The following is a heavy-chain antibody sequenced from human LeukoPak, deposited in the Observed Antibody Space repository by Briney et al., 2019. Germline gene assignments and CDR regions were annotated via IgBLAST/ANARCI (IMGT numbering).Heavy chain of an antibody. CDR2: ISYDGSNK. CDR1: GFPFSSYG. V-gene: IGHV3-30*18. J-gene: IGHJ3*02. D-gene: IGHD1-26*01. CDR3: AKDWGATKIRGVAGDAFDI. Sequence: GGSLRLSCAASGFPFSSYGMHWVRQAPGKGLEWVAVISYDGSNKYYADSVKGRFTISRDNSKNTLYLQMNSLRAEDTAVYYCAKDWGATKIRGVAGDAFDIWGQGTMVTVSS.